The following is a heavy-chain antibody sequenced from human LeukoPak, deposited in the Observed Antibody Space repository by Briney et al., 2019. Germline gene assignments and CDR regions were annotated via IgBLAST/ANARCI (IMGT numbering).Heavy chain of an antibody. CDR3: ANRFLETLDY. J-gene: IGHJ4*02. CDR2: IRYDGSNK. V-gene: IGHV3-30*02. CDR1: GFTFSSYG. Sequence: GGSLRLSCAASGFTFSSYGMHWVRQAPGKGLEWVAFIRYDGSNKYYADSVKGRFTISRDNSKNTLYLQMNSLRAEDTAVYYCANRFLETLDYWGQGTLVTVSS. D-gene: IGHD2-21*01.